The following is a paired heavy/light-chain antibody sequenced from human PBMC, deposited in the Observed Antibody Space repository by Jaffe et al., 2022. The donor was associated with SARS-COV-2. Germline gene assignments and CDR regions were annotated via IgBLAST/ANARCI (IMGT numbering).Heavy chain of an antibody. Sequence: EVQLVQSGAEVKKPGESLRISCKGSGYSFTNYWINWVRQMPGKGLEWMGSIDPSDSYTNYSPSFQGHVTISADRSISTAYLQWSTLQASDTAMYYCARRNRQNSDYWGQGTLVTVSS. V-gene: IGHV5-10-1*03. J-gene: IGHJ4*02. CDR2: IDPSDSYT. CDR3: ARRNRQNSDY. CDR1: GYSFTNYW.
Light chain of an antibody. CDR1: SGSVSTNYY. CDR3: MLYMDSGSWV. J-gene: IGLJ3*02. V-gene: IGLV8-61*01. CDR2: NTN. Sequence: QTVVTQEPSFSVSPGGTVTLTCGLSSGSVSTNYYPSWYQQTPGQAPRTLIYNTNTRSSGVPDRFSGSILGNKAALTITGAQTDDESDYYCMLYMDSGSWVFGGGTKLTVL.